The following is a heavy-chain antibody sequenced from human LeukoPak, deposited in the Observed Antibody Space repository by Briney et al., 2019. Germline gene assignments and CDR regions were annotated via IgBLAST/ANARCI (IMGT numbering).Heavy chain of an antibody. D-gene: IGHD1-20*01. V-gene: IGHV3-23*01. J-gene: IGHJ4*02. CDR2: ISGSGGST. Sequence: GGSLRLSCAASGFTFSSYAMSWVRQAPGKGLEWVLGISGSGGSTFYADSVKGRFTISRDNSKNTLYLQMDSLRAEDTAVYYCAKDRITGTPYYFDYWGQGTLVTVSS. CDR1: GFTFSSYA. CDR3: AKDRITGTPYYFDY.